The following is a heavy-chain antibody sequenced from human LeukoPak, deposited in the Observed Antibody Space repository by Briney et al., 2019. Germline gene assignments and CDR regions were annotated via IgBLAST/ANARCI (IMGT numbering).Heavy chain of an antibody. CDR3: AKQLGYCSDGSCYFPY. J-gene: IGHJ4*02. CDR1: GFTVSRNY. D-gene: IGHD2-15*01. V-gene: IGHV3-23*01. CDR2: ISNNGGYT. Sequence: GGSLRLSCAASGFTVSRNYMTWVRQAPGRGLEWVSAISNNGGYTYYADSVQGRFTISRDNSKSTLCLQMNSLRAEDTAVYYCAKQLGYCSDGSCYFPYWGQGTLVTVSS.